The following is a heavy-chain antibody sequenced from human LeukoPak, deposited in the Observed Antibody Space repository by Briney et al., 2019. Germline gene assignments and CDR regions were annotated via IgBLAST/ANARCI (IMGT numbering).Heavy chain of an antibody. D-gene: IGHD4-17*01. J-gene: IGHJ4*02. CDR2: IYYSGST. V-gene: IGHV4-30-4*01. Sequence: PSETLSLTCTVSGDSISSGDYYWSWIRQPPGKGLEWIGHIYYSGSTNYNPSLKSRVIISADTSKNQFSLKLTSVTAADTAVYYCARDAGDLDYWGQGTLATVSS. CDR3: ARDAGDLDY. CDR1: GDSISSGDYY.